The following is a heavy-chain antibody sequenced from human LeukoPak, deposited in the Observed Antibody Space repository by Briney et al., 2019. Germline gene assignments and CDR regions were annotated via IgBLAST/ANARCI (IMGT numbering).Heavy chain of an antibody. J-gene: IGHJ5*02. D-gene: IGHD3-16*01. CDR3: ARERLGGGWFDP. V-gene: IGHV1-3*03. Sequence: ASVKVSCKASGYTFTSYAMHWVRQAPGQRLEWMGWINAGNGNTKYSQEFQGRVTITRDTSASTAYMELSSLGSEDTAVYYCARERLGGGWFDPWGQGTLVTVSS. CDR2: INAGNGNT. CDR1: GYTFTSYA.